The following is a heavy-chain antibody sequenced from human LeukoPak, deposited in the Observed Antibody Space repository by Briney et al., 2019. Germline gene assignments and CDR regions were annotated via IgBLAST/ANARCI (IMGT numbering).Heavy chain of an antibody. CDR2: INHSGIT. D-gene: IGHD6-19*01. CDR1: GFTFSSHG. Sequence: PGGSLRLSCAASGFTFSSHGMSWVRQPPGKGLEWIGDINHSGITNYNSSLKSRVTISVDTSKNQFSLKLSSVTAADTAVYYCASDSSGWFLGYWGQGTLVTVSS. J-gene: IGHJ4*02. V-gene: IGHV4-34*01. CDR3: ASDSSGWFLGY.